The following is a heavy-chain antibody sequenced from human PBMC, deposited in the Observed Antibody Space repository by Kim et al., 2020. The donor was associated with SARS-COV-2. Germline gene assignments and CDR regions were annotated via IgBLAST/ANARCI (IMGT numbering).Heavy chain of an antibody. J-gene: IGHJ5*02. CDR1: GFTFNSYA. D-gene: IGHD3-16*01. V-gene: IGHV3-23*01. Sequence: GGSLRLSCVASGFTFNSYAMTWVRQTAGKGLEWVAAISGSGSTTYYADSVKGRFTISRDNSKKTLYLEMNSLRAEDSAVYYCAKDGRLRLGSTRPRWFDPWGQGTLVTVSS. CDR2: ISGSGSTT. CDR3: AKDGRLRLGSTRPRWFDP.